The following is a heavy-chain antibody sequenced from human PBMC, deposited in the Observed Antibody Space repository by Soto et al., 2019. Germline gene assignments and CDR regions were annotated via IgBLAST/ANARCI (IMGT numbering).Heavy chain of an antibody. CDR3: ARADTAMVTGTFDY. D-gene: IGHD5-18*01. CDR1: GFTFCSYA. Sequence: GGSLRLSCAASGFTFCSYAMHWVRQAPGKGLEWVAVISYDGSNKYYADSVKGRFTISRDNSKNTLYLQMNSLRAEDTAVYYCARADTAMVTGTFDYWGQGTLVTVSS. J-gene: IGHJ4*02. CDR2: ISYDGSNK. V-gene: IGHV3-30-3*01.